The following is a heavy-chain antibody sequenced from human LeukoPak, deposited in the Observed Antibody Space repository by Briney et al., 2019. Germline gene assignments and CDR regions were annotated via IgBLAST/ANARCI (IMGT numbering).Heavy chain of an antibody. D-gene: IGHD3-10*01. CDR3: ARAGGLWFGELPEYYFDY. CDR2: IYSGGST. J-gene: IGHJ4*02. Sequence: GGSLRLSCAASGFTVSSNYMSWVRQAPGKGLEWVSVIYSGGSTYYADSVKGRFTISRDNSKNTLYLQMSSLRAEDTAVYYCARAGGLWFGELPEYYFDYWGQGTLVTVSS. CDR1: GFTVSSNY. V-gene: IGHV3-53*01.